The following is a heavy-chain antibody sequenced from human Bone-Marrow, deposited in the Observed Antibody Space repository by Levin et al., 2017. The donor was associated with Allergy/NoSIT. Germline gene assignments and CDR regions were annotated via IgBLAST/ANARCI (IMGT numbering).Heavy chain of an antibody. D-gene: IGHD3-22*01. V-gene: IGHV3-33*01. Sequence: GESLKISCAASGFTFSSYGMHWVRQAPGKGLEWVAVIWYDGSNKYYADSVKGRFTISRDNSKNTLYLQMNSLRAEDTAVYYCARDSYYYDSSGSMPGAYFDYWGQGTLVTVSS. CDR2: IWYDGSNK. CDR3: ARDSYYYDSSGSMPGAYFDY. CDR1: GFTFSSYG. J-gene: IGHJ4*02.